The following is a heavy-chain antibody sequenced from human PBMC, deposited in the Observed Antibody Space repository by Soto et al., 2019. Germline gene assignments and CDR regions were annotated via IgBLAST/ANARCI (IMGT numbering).Heavy chain of an antibody. CDR1: GFTFSSYG. CDR2: ISYDGSNK. J-gene: IGHJ6*02. V-gene: IGHV3-30*18. Sequence: GGSLRLSCAASGFTFSSYGMHWVRQAPGKGLEWVAVISYDGSNKYYADSVKGRFTISRDNSKNTLYLQMNSLRAEDTAVYYCAKDPFPVLRFLEWLFFLRPLYGMDVWGQGTTVTVSS. CDR3: AKDPFPVLRFLEWLFFLRPLYGMDV. D-gene: IGHD3-3*01.